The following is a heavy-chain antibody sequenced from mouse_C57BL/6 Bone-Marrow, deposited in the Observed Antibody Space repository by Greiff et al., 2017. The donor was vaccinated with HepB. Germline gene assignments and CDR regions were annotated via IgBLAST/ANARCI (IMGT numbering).Heavy chain of an antibody. CDR2: IDPANGDN. CDR1: GFNIKDDY. CDR3: TTRTFDY. Sequence: EVQLQESGAELVRPGASVKLSCPASGFNIKDDYMHWVKQRPEQGLEWIGWIDPANGDNEYASKFQGKATIPAHTSYNTAYLQLSSLTSEDTSVYYCTTRTFDYWGQGTTLTVSS. V-gene: IGHV14-4*01. J-gene: IGHJ2*01.